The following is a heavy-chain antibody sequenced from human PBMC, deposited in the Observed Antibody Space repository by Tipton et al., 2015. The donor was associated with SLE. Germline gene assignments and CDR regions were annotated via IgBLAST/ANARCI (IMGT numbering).Heavy chain of an antibody. D-gene: IGHD2-15*01. CDR2: ISSSSRYI. Sequence: SLRLSCAASGFIFSDYSMNWVRQAPGKGLEWVSSISSSSRYIYHAESLKGRFTISRDNAKNSLYLQMNSLRAEDTAVYYCARELLHYYYYMDVWGKGTTVTVSS. J-gene: IGHJ6*03. CDR1: GFIFSDYS. V-gene: IGHV3-21*01. CDR3: ARELLHYYYYMDV.